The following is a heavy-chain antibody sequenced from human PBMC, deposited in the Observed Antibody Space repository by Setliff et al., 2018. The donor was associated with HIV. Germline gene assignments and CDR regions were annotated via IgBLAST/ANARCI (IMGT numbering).Heavy chain of an antibody. Sequence: SETLSLSCAASGFTVSSNYMNWVRQAPGKGLEWIGYIYYSGSTYYNPSLKSRVTISVDTSKNQFSLKLSSVTAADTAVYYCARDSRYYAPYYYYYYMDVWGKGTTVTVSS. CDR1: GFTVSSNY. J-gene: IGHJ6*03. V-gene: IGHV4-59*06. CDR3: ARDSRYYAPYYYYYYMDV. D-gene: IGHD2-2*01. CDR2: IYYSGST.